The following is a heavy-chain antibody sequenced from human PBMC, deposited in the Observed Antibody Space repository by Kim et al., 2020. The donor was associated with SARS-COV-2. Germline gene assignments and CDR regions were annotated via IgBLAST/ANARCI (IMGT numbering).Heavy chain of an antibody. CDR1: GYSFTSYW. CDR2: IYPGDSDT. CDR3: ARHVGIAGAAYDAFDI. V-gene: IGHV5-51*01. Sequence: GESLKISCKGSGYSFTSYWIGWVRQMPGKGLEWMGIIYPGDSDTRYSPSFQGQVTISADKSISTAYLQWSSLKASDTAMYYCARHVGIAGAAYDAFDIWGQGTMVTVSS. D-gene: IGHD6-19*01. J-gene: IGHJ3*02.